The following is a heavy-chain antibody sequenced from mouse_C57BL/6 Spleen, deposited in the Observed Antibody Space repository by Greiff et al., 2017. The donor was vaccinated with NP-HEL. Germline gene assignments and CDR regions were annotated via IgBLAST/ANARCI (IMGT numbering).Heavy chain of an antibody. V-gene: IGHV3-6*01. J-gene: IGHJ3*01. CDR1: GYSITSGYY. D-gene: IGHD2-4*01. CDR3: ARDDYDEAY. Sequence: EVKLVESGPGLVKPSQSLSLTCSVTGYSITSGYYWNWIRQFPGNKLEWMGYISYDGSNNYNPSLKNRISITRDTSKNQFFLKLNSVTTEDTATYYCARDDYDEAYWGQGTLVTVSA. CDR2: ISYDGSN.